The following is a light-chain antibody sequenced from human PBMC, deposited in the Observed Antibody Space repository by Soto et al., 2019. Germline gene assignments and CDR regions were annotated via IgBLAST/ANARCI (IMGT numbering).Light chain of an antibody. J-gene: IGKJ1*01. CDR2: GAS. CDR3: QQYGSSPQT. CDR1: QSVSSSF. V-gene: IGKV3-20*01. Sequence: VLTQSPGTLSLSPGERATLSCRASQSVSSSFLAWYQQKPGQAPRLLIYGASSRATGIPDRFSGSGSGTDFTLTISRVEPEDFAVYYCQQYGSSPQTFGQGTKVDIK.